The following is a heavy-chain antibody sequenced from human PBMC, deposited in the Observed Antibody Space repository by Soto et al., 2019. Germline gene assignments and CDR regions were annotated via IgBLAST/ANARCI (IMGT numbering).Heavy chain of an antibody. V-gene: IGHV6-1*01. CDR2: TYYRTWWYY. J-gene: IGHJ6*03. D-gene: IGHD1-7*01. Sequence: SQTLSLTCVISGDSVSSNSAAWNWIRQSPSRDLEWLGRTYYRTWWYYDYAVSVRSRITVNPDTSKNQFSLQLTSVTPEDTAVYYCAGTTSHYWYYMDVWGKGTTVTVSS. CDR3: AGTTSHYWYYMDV. CDR1: GDSVSSNSAA.